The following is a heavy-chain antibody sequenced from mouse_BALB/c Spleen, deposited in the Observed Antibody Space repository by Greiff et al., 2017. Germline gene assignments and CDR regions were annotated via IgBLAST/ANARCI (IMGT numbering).Heavy chain of an antibody. Sequence: DVQLVESGGGLVKPGGSLKLSCAASGFTFSDYYMYWVRQTPEKRLEWVATISDGGSYTYYPDSVKGRFTISRDNAKNNLYLQMSSLKSEDTAMYYCARDQDGYYGDYAMDYWGQGTSVTVSS. J-gene: IGHJ4*01. CDR1: GFTFSDYY. V-gene: IGHV5-4*02. D-gene: IGHD2-3*01. CDR2: ISDGGSYT. CDR3: ARDQDGYYGDYAMDY.